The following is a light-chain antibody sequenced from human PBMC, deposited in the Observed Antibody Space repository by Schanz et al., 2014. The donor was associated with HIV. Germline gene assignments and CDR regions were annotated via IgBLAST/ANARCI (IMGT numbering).Light chain of an antibody. Sequence: QSALTQPPSASGSPGQSVTISCTGTSTDIGGYRYVSWYQQHPGKAPKLMIYEVSKRPSGVPDRFSGSKSGNTASLTVSGLQAEDEADYYCSSYTSSILFVFGTGTKLTVL. CDR1: STDIGGYRY. CDR2: EVS. CDR3: SSYTSSILFV. J-gene: IGLJ1*01. V-gene: IGLV2-8*01.